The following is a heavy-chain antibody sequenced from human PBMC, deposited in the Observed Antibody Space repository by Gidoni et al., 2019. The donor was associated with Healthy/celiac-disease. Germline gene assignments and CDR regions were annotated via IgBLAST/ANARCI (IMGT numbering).Heavy chain of an antibody. CDR3: ARIVVVVPAARGEFDY. V-gene: IGHV5-10-1*03. J-gene: IGHJ4*02. CDR2: IDPSDSYT. D-gene: IGHD2-2*01. CDR1: GYSFTSYW. Sequence: EVQLVQSGAEVKKPGESLRISCTGSGYSFTSYWISWVRQMPGKGLEWMGRIDPSDSYTNYSPSFQGHVTISADKSISTAYLQWSSLKASDTAMYYCARIVVVVPAARGEFDYWGQGTLVTVSS.